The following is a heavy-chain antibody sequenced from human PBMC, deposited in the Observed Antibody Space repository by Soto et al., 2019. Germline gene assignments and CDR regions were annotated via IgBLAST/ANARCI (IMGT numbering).Heavy chain of an antibody. V-gene: IGHV3-23*01. CDR2: ISATGGSI. CDR3: ARGLGYCGGGSCPTAFDY. D-gene: IGHD2-15*01. Sequence: PGVTLRLPWAACGSILSSYALTWVRPVPRKGLEWVSSISATGGSIYYTNAVKCRFTISRANFKNTLYRQMNSLRAEVTAVYYCARGLGYCGGGSCPTAFDYWGQGTLVTVSS. J-gene: IGHJ4*02. CDR1: GSILSSYA.